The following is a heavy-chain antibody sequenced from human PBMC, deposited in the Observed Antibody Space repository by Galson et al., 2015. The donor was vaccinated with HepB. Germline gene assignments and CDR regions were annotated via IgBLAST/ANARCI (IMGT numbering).Heavy chain of an antibody. V-gene: IGHV5-51*03. CDR3: ARRSGPSGYYNTLDY. CDR1: GYSFTSYW. D-gene: IGHD3-22*01. J-gene: IGHJ4*02. CDR2: IYPGDSDT. Sequence: QSGAEVKKPGESLKISCKGSGYSFTSYWIGWVRQMPGKGLEWMGIIYPGDSDTRHSPSFQGQVTISADKSISTAYLQWSSLKASDTAMYYCARRSGPSGYYNTLDYWGQGTLVTVSS.